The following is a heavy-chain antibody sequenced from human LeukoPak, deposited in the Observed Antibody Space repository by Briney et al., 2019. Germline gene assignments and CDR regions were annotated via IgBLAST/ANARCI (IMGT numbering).Heavy chain of an antibody. J-gene: IGHJ4*02. V-gene: IGHV3-66*01. Sequence: GGSLRLSCAASGFTVSSNYVSWVRQAPGKGLEWVSVIYSGGSTYYADSVKGRFTISRDNSKNTLYLQMNSLRAEDTAVYYCARRGELRQFDYWGQGTLVTVSS. CDR2: IYSGGST. D-gene: IGHD1-26*01. CDR3: ARRGELRQFDY. CDR1: GFTVSSNY.